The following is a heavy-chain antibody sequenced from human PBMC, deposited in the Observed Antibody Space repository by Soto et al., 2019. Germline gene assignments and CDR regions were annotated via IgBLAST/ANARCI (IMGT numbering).Heavy chain of an antibody. D-gene: IGHD6-13*01. CDR3: ARDGFLYNSSWYWSFDR. CDR1: GGSINSKNYY. CDR2: IFYGVRT. V-gene: IGHV4-39*07. Sequence: PSETLSLTCTVSGGSINSKNYYWGWIRQPPGKGLEWIGNIFYGVRTYYDPSLESRVTISVDTSKNQFSLKLTSVTAADTAVYYCARDGFLYNSSWYWSFDRWGQGTRVTVSS. J-gene: IGHJ3*02.